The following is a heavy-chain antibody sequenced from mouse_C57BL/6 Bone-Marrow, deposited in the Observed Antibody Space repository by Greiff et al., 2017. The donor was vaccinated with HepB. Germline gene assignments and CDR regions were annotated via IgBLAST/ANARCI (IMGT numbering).Heavy chain of an antibody. CDR2: IHPNSGST. J-gene: IGHJ2*01. Sequence: VQLQQSGAELVKPGASVKLSCKASGYTFTSYWMHWVKQRPGQGLEWIGMIHPNSGSTNYNEKFKSKATLTVDKSSSTTYMQLSSLTSEDSAVYYCARPYYYGTPYWGQGTTLTVSS. CDR3: ARPYYYGTPY. D-gene: IGHD1-1*01. V-gene: IGHV1-64*01. CDR1: GYTFTSYW.